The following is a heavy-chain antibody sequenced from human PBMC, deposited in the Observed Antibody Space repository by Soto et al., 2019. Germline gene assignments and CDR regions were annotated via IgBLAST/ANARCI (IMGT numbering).Heavy chain of an antibody. CDR3: ARVGSSGWSPDY. Sequence: SETLSLTCTVSGGSISGHYWIWIRQPPGEGMEWIGYIFYSGSTTYNNNPSLKSRVSISVDTSKNQFYLRLSSVAAADTAVYYCARVGSSGWSPDYWGQGTLVTVSS. CDR1: GGSISGHY. D-gene: IGHD6-19*01. V-gene: IGHV4-59*11. CDR2: IFYSGSTTY. J-gene: IGHJ4*02.